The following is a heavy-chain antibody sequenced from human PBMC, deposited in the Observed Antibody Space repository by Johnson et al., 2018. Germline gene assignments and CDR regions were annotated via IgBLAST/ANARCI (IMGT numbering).Heavy chain of an antibody. CDR1: GGSFNNFA. V-gene: IGHV1-69*01. Sequence: QVQLVESGAEVKKHGSSVRVSCKASGGSFNNFALHWVRQAPGQGLEWMGGVIPIFGTGNYAQKLQGRVTIIADAATSIAHRELSNMNFDDTDVYYWARGQSGGWHKTFDILGRGTAVTVSS. D-gene: IGHD5-12*01. J-gene: IGHJ3*02. CDR3: ARGQSGGWHKTFDI. CDR2: VIPIFGTG.